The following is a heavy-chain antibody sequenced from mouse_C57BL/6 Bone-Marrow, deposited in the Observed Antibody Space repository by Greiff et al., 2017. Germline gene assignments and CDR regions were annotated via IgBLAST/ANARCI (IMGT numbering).Heavy chain of an antibody. Sequence: QVQLQQPGAELVMPGASVKLSCKASGYTFTSYWMHWVKQRPGQGLEWIGEIDPSDSYTNYNQKFKGKTTLTVDKSSSTAYMQLSSLTSEDSAVYYCAREGGVPGAMDYWGQGTSVTVSS. CDR1: GYTFTSYW. V-gene: IGHV1-69*01. D-gene: IGHD5-1*01. CDR2: IDPSDSYT. J-gene: IGHJ4*01. CDR3: AREGGVPGAMDY.